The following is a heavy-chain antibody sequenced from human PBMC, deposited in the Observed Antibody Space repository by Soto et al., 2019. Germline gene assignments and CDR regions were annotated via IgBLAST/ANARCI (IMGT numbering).Heavy chain of an antibody. Sequence: EVQLVESGGGLVQPGGSLRLSCAASGFTFSSYWMSWVRQAPGKGLEWVANIKQDGSEKYYVDSVKGRFTISRDNAKNSLYLQMNSLRAEDTAVYYCAKGGSGRGADFDYWGQGTLVTVSS. V-gene: IGHV3-7*01. D-gene: IGHD3-10*01. CDR2: IKQDGSEK. J-gene: IGHJ4*02. CDR1: GFTFSSYW. CDR3: AKGGSGRGADFDY.